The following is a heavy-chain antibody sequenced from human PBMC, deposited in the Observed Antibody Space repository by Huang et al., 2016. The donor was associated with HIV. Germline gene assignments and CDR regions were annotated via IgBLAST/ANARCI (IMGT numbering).Heavy chain of an antibody. CDR3: ARDRRHCSGGSCYYSDY. J-gene: IGHJ4*01. D-gene: IGHD2-15*01. CDR2: IYYSVVS. CDR1: GGSISSHY. Sequence: QVQLQESGPGLVKPSETLSLTCSVSGGSISSHYWSWIRQPPGKGLEWIGSIYYSVVSNYSPSLKSRVFVSVDTSRNQFALKLGSVTAADTAVYYCARDRRHCSGGSCYYSDYWGHGTLVTVSS. V-gene: IGHV4-59*11.